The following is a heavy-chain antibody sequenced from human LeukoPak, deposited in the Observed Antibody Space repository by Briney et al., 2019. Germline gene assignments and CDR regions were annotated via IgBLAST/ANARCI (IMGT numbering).Heavy chain of an antibody. CDR1: GGSISSSSYY. CDR2: IYYSGST. J-gene: IGHJ4*02. Sequence: ASETLSLTCTVSGGSISSSSYYWGWIRQPPGKGLEWIGSIYYSGSTYYKPSLKSRVTISVDTSKKQISLELTSVTAADTAVYYCARLTPVLEVDYWGQGTLVTVSS. V-gene: IGHV4-39*01. D-gene: IGHD1-14*01. CDR3: ARLTPVLEVDY.